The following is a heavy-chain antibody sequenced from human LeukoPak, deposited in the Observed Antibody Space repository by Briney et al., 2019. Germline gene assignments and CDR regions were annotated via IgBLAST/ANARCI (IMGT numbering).Heavy chain of an antibody. CDR2: INHSGST. D-gene: IGHD2-2*01. CDR1: GGSFSGYY. V-gene: IGHV4-34*01. Sequence: SETLSLTCAVYGGSFSGYYWSWIRQPPGKGLEWIGEINHSGSTNYNPSLKSRVTISVDTSKNQFSLKLSSVTAADTAVYYCARGARYCSSTSCYPWFDPWGQGTLVTVSS. J-gene: IGHJ5*02. CDR3: ARGARYCSSTSCYPWFDP.